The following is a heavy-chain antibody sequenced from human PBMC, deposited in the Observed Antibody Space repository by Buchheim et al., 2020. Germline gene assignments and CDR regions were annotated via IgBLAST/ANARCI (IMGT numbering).Heavy chain of an antibody. Sequence: QVQLVESGGGVVQPGRSLRLSCAASGFTFSSYGMHWVRQAPGKGLEWVAVISYDGSNKYYADSVKGRFTISRDNSKNTLYLQMNSLRAEDTAVYYCAKDIFHGGNSDLGFDYWGQGTL. CDR2: ISYDGSNK. V-gene: IGHV3-30*18. J-gene: IGHJ4*02. D-gene: IGHD4-23*01. CDR3: AKDIFHGGNSDLGFDY. CDR1: GFTFSSYG.